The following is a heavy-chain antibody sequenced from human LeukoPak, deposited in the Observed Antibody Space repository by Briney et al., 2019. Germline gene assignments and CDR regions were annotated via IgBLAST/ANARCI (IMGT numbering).Heavy chain of an antibody. D-gene: IGHD2-2*01. CDR2: IIPIFGTA. CDR3: ALGYCSSTSCYVFHYSYYYIDV. CDR1: GGTFSSYA. J-gene: IGHJ6*03. Sequence: GASVKVSCKASGGTFSSYAINGLGQAPGKGREWMGGIIPIFGTANYAQKFQRRDTITADESTSTTYMELSSLRSEDTAAYYCALGYCSSTSCYVFHYSYYYIDVWGKGTPVTISS. V-gene: IGHV1-69*13.